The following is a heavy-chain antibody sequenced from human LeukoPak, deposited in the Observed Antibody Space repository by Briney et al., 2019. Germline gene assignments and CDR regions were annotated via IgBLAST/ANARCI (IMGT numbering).Heavy chain of an antibody. Sequence: AGGSLRLSCAASGXTFRSYAMSWVRQALGKGLEWISYISRTGNSIYYADSVKGRFTISRDSAKNSLYLQMNSLRAEDTAVYYCARGPYSSNWYVDYWGQGTLVTVAS. CDR3: ARGPYSSNWYVDY. CDR2: ISRTGNSI. V-gene: IGHV3-48*03. D-gene: IGHD6-13*01. CDR1: GXTFRSYA. J-gene: IGHJ4*02.